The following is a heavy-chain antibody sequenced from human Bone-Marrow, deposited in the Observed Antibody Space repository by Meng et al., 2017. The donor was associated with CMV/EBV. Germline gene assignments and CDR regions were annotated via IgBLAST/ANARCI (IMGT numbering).Heavy chain of an antibody. CDR3: ARAPYYYDSSGYPDY. D-gene: IGHD3-22*01. V-gene: IGHV4-4*02. J-gene: IGHJ4*02. CDR2: IYHSGST. CDR1: GGSISSSNW. Sequence: SETLSLTCAVSGGSISSSNWWSWVRQPPGKGLEWIGEIYHSGSTNYNPSLKSRVTISVDKSKNQFSLKLSSVTAADTAVYYCARAPYYYDSSGYPDYWGQGTLVTVYS.